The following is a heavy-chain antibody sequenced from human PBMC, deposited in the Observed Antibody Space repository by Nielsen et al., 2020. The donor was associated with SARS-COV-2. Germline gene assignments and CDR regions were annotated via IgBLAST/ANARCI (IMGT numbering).Heavy chain of an antibody. D-gene: IGHD6-6*01. CDR2: IYYSGSS. J-gene: IGHJ4*02. CDR3: ARVDAFSSSAPRFYFDY. V-gene: IGHV4-31*02. CDR1: GGSISSGGCY. Sequence: SCTVSGGSISSGGCYWSWIRQHPGKGLEWIGYIYYSGSSYYNPSLKSRVTISVDTSKNQFSLKLSSVTAADTAVYYCARVDAFSSSAPRFYFDYWGQGTLVTVSS.